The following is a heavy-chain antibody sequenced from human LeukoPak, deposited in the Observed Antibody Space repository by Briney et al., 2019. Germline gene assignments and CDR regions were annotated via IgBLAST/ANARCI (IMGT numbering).Heavy chain of an antibody. Sequence: PSETLSLTCTVSGASISSYYWGWIRQPPGRGLEWIGYIYYSGSANHNPSLNSRVTMSVDTSNNLFSLKLTSVTAADTAVYYCARRLFYYDSSGSYIWYFDLWGRGTLVTVSP. CDR2: IYYSGSA. J-gene: IGHJ2*01. CDR1: GASISSYY. V-gene: IGHV4-59*08. D-gene: IGHD3-22*01. CDR3: ARRLFYYDSSGSYIWYFDL.